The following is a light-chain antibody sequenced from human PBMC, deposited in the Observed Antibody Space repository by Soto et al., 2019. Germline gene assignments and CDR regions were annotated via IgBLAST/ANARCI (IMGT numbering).Light chain of an antibody. V-gene: IGKV3D-15*01. CDR2: GAS. CDR1: QSVSSN. Sequence: EIVMTQSPATLSVFPGERATLSCRASQSVSSNLAWYQQKPGQGPRLLIYGASTRATGVPATFSGSGSGTEFTLTISSLQSEDFAFYYCQQYNNWPLTFGGGTKVEIK. CDR3: QQYNNWPLT. J-gene: IGKJ4*01.